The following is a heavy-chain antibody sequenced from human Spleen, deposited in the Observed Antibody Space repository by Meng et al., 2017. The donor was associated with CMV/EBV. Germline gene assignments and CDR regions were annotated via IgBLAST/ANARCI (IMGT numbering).Heavy chain of an antibody. CDR1: GFTLSRYW. D-gene: IGHD1-26*01. CDR2: IKQDGSEK. J-gene: IGHJ3*02. V-gene: IGHV3-7*01. Sequence: GESLKISCAASGFTLSRYWMSWVRQAPGKGLEWVAKIKQDGSEKYYVDSVKGRFTISRDNAKNSLYLQMNSLRAEDTAVYYCARGNVWELLRADAFDIWGQGTMVTVSS. CDR3: ARGNVWELLRADAFDI.